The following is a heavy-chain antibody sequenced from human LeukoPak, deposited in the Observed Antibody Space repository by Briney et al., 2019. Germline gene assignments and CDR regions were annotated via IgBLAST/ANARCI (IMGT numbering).Heavy chain of an antibody. CDR1: GFTFSSYW. V-gene: IGHV3-7*01. D-gene: IGHD6-6*01. Sequence: GGSLRLSCAASGFTFSSYWMSWVRQAPGEGLEWVANIKQDGSEKDYVDSVKGRFTISRDNAKNSLYLQMNSLTAEDTAVYYCARESFAARWDWGQGTLVTVSS. CDR3: ARESFAARWD. CDR2: IKQDGSEK. J-gene: IGHJ4*02.